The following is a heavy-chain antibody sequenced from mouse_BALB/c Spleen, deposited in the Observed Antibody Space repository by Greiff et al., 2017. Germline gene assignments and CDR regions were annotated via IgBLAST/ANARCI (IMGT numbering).Heavy chain of an antibody. V-gene: IGHV1-5*01. J-gene: IGHJ4*01. CDR1: GYSFTSYW. Sequence: EVQLQQSGTVLARPGASVKMSCKASGYSFTSYWMHWVKQRPGQGLEWIGAIYPGNSDTSYNQKFKGKAKLTAVTSASTAYMELSSLTKEDAAVYYCTRRRYDSYYYAMDYWGQGTSGTVSS. D-gene: IGHD2-4*01. CDR2: IYPGNSDT. CDR3: TRRRYDSYYYAMDY.